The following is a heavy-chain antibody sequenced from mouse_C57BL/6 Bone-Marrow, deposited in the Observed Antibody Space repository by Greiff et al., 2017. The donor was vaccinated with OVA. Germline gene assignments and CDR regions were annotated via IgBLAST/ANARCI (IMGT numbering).Heavy chain of an antibody. J-gene: IGHJ3*01. CDR3: ARVNYSNPFAY. D-gene: IGHD2-5*01. V-gene: IGHV1-55*01. CDR1: GYTFTSYW. CDR2: IYPGSGST. Sequence: QVQLQQPGAELVKPGASVKMSCKASGYTFTSYWITWVKQRPGQGLEWIGDIYPGSGSTNYNEQFKSKATLTVDTSSSTAYRQLSSLTSEDSAVYYCARVNYSNPFAYWGQGTLVTVSA.